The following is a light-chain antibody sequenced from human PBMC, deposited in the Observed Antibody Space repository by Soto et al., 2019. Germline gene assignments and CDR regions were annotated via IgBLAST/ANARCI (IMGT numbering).Light chain of an antibody. Sequence: QSVLTQPASVSESPGQSVTISCTGTSNDVGAYNYVSWYQQQLGKAPKLMIYEVSNRPSGISNRFSGSKSGNTASLTISGLQAEDEADYYCSSYTTSITYVFGTGTKVTAL. CDR2: EVS. CDR1: SNDVGAYNY. J-gene: IGLJ1*01. V-gene: IGLV2-14*01. CDR3: SSYTTSITYV.